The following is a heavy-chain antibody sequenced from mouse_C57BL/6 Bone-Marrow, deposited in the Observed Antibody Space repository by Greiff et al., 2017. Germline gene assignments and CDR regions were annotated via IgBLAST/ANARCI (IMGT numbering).Heavy chain of an antibody. J-gene: IGHJ4*01. V-gene: IGHV7-1*01. Sequence: EVNVVESGGGLVQSGRSLRLSCATSGFTFSDFYMEWVRQAPGKGLEWIAASRNKANDYTTEYSASVKGRFIVSRDTSQSILYLQMNALRAEDTDIYYWARDKIYYAMDYGGQGTSDTVSS. CDR1: GFTFSDFY. CDR2: SRNKANDYTT. CDR3: ARDKIYYAMDY.